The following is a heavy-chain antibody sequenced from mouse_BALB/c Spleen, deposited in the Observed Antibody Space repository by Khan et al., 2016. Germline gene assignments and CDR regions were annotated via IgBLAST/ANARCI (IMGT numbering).Heavy chain of an antibody. D-gene: IGHD1-1*01. V-gene: IGHV1-82*01. J-gene: IGHJ2*01. CDR3: ARGDYGRYYFDY. Sequence: VQLQESGPELVKPGASVKISCKASGYAFSNSWMNWVKQRPGQGLEWIGRIYPGDGDSNFNGKFRDKATLTADKSSSTAYMLLSSLTSVDSAAYYCARGDYGRYYFDYWGQGTTLTVSS. CDR1: GYAFSNSW. CDR2: IYPGDGDS.